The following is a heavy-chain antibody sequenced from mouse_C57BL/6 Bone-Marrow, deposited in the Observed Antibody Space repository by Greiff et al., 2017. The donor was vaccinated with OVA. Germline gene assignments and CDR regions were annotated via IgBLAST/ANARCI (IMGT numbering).Heavy chain of an antibody. J-gene: IGHJ3*01. CDR2: ISNGGGST. D-gene: IGHD1-1*01. Sequence: EVKLVESGGGLVQPGGSLKLSCAASGFTFSDYYMYWVRQTPEKRLEWVAYISNGGGSTYYPDTVKGRCTISRDNAKNTLYLQMSRLKSEDTAMYYCARHEDYGSSLFAYWGQGTLVTVSA. CDR3: ARHEDYGSSLFAY. V-gene: IGHV5-12*01. CDR1: GFTFSDYY.